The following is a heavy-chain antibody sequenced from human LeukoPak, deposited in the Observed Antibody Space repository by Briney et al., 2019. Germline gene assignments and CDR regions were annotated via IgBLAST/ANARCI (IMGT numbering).Heavy chain of an antibody. CDR2: IYHSGST. CDR1: GYSISSGYY. Sequence: PSETLSLTCTVSGYSISSGYYWGWIRQPPGKGLEWIGSIYHSGSTYYNPSLKSRVTISVDTSKNQFSLKLSSVTAADTAVYYCTRGSIAYYYMDVWGKGTTVTISS. CDR3: TRGSIAYYYMDV. D-gene: IGHD3-22*01. V-gene: IGHV4-38-2*02. J-gene: IGHJ6*03.